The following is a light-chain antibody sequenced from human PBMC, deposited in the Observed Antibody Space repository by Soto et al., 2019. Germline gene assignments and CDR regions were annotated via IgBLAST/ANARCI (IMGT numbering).Light chain of an antibody. V-gene: IGKV3-20*01. J-gene: IGKJ1*01. Sequence: EIVLTQSPGTLSLSPGDRATLSCRASQSVNSNYLAWYQQKSGQAPRLLIYGASNRATGIPDRFSGSGSGTDFTLTISRLAPEDFAVYYCQPYGATLSWTFGQGTKVAIK. CDR2: GAS. CDR3: QPYGATLSWT. CDR1: QSVNSNY.